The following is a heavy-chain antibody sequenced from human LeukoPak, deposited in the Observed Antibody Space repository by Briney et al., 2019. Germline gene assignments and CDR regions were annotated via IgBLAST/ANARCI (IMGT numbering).Heavy chain of an antibody. D-gene: IGHD2-2*02. V-gene: IGHV5-51*01. Sequence: GESLKISCKGSGYSFSNYWIGWVRQMPGEGLEWMGIIYPDDSDTRYSPSFQGQVTISADKSISTAYLQWSSLRTSDTAMYYCARQLGGGPAATPFDYWGQGTLVTVSS. CDR2: IYPDDSDT. CDR3: ARQLGGGPAATPFDY. CDR1: GYSFSNYW. J-gene: IGHJ4*02.